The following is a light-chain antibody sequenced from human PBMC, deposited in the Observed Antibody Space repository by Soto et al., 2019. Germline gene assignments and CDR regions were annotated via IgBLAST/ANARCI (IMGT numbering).Light chain of an antibody. J-gene: IGKJ1*01. CDR3: QQYGSSGT. CDR1: QSVSNNY. V-gene: IGKV3-20*01. Sequence: EIVLTQSPGTLSLSPGERATLSCRASQSVSNNYLAWYQQKPGQAPRLLIYGASNRATGIPDRFSGSWSATDFTLTISRLEPEDFAVYYCQQYGSSGTFGQGTKVEIK. CDR2: GAS.